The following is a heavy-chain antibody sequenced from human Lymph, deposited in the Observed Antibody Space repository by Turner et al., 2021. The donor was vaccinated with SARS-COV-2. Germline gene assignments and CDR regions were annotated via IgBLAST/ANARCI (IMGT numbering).Heavy chain of an antibody. D-gene: IGHD3-22*01. CDR2: IDYSGST. Sequence: QVQLQESGPGLVKPSETLSLTCTVSGGSISSYYWSWIRQPPGKGLEWIGYIDYSGSTNYNPSLKSRVTISVDTSKNQFSLKLSSVTAADTAVYYCASYYYDSSGYSYGFDYWGQGTLVTVSS. CDR3: ASYYYDSSGYSYGFDY. J-gene: IGHJ4*02. V-gene: IGHV4-59*08. CDR1: GGSISSYY.